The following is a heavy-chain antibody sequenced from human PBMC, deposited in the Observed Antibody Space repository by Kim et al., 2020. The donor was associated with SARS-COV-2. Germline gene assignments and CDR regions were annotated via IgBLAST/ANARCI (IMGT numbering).Heavy chain of an antibody. J-gene: IGHJ4*02. Sequence: SETLSLTCAVYGGSFSGYYWSWIRQPPGKGLEWIGEINHSGSTNYNPSLKSRVTISVDTSKNQFSLKLSSVTAADTAVYYCARGKGAVVVPAASRSGFDYWGQGTLVTVSS. V-gene: IGHV4-34*01. CDR2: INHSGST. CDR3: ARGKGAVVVPAASRSGFDY. D-gene: IGHD2-2*01. CDR1: GGSFSGYY.